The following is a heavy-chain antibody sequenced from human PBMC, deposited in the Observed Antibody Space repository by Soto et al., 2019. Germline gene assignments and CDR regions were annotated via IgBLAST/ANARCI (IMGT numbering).Heavy chain of an antibody. Sequence: ASVKVSCKASGYTFTGYYMHWVRQAPGQGLEWMGWINPNSGGTNYAQKFQGWVTMTRDTSISTAYMELSRLRSDDTAVYYCARDSGGAMRLHLGELSRSRNAFDIWGQGTMVTVSS. CDR3: ARDSGGAMRLHLGELSRSRNAFDI. J-gene: IGHJ3*02. D-gene: IGHD3-16*02. CDR2: INPNSGGT. CDR1: GYTFTGYY. V-gene: IGHV1-2*04.